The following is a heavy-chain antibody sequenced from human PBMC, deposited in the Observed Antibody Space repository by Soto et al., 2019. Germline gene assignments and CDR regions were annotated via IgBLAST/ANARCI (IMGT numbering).Heavy chain of an antibody. J-gene: IGHJ6*02. CDR3: ARDEIRFSWAYGMDV. D-gene: IGHD3-3*01. V-gene: IGHV3-30-3*01. CDR1: GFTFSSYA. CDR2: ISYDGSNK. Sequence: QVQLVESGGGVVQPGRSLRLSCAASGFTFSSYAMHWVRQALGKGLEWVAVISYDGSNKYYADSVKVRFTISRDNFKNSLYLKMNSLRAEDTAVYYCARDEIRFSWAYGMDVWGQGTTVTVSS.